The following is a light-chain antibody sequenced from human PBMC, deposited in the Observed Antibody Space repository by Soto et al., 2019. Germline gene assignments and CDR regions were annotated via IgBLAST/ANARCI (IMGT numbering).Light chain of an antibody. CDR2: GAS. CDR1: QSVSSN. V-gene: IGKV3-15*01. Sequence: EIVMTQSPATLPVSPGERATLSCRASQSVSSNLAWYQQKPGQAPRLLIYGASTRATGIPARFSGSGSGTEFTLTISSLQAEDVAVYYCQQYYSTPRTFGQGTKVEIK. CDR3: QQYYSTPRT. J-gene: IGKJ1*01.